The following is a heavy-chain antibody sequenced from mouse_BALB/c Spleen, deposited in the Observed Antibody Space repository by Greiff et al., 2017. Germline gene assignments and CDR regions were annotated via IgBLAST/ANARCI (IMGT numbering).Heavy chain of an antibody. CDR2: IDPANGNT. CDR1: GFNIKDTY. J-gene: IGHJ3*01. D-gene: IGHD2-4*01. Sequence: VQLKQSGAELVKPGASVKLSCTASGFNIKDTYMHWVKQRPEQGLEWIGRIDPANGNTKYDPKFQGKATITADTSSNTAYLQLSSLTSEDTAVYYCARTPIGDYDGLGFAYWGQGTLVTVSA. CDR3: ARTPIGDYDGLGFAY. V-gene: IGHV14-3*02.